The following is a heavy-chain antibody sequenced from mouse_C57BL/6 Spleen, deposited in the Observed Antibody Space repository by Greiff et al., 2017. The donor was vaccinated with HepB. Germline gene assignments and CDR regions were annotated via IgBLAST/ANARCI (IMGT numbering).Heavy chain of an antibody. Sequence: EVQLQQSGPELVKPGASVKISCKASGYTFTDYYMNWVKQSHGKSLEWIGDINPNNGGTSYNQKFKGKATLTVDKSSSTAYMELRSLTSEDSAVYYCARRDPYYYGSSYGYFDVWGTGTTVTVSS. D-gene: IGHD1-1*01. J-gene: IGHJ1*03. CDR3: ARRDPYYYGSSYGYFDV. CDR2: INPNNGGT. V-gene: IGHV1-26*01. CDR1: GYTFTDYY.